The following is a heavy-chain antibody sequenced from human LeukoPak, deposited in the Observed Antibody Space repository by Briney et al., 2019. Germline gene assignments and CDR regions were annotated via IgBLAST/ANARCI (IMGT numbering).Heavy chain of an antibody. CDR1: GFTFDDYA. CDR3: AKDTRHLRLYYFDY. V-gene: IGHV3-9*01. CDR2: ISWNSGSR. J-gene: IGHJ4*02. Sequence: GGSLRLSCAASGFTFDDYAMHWVRQAPGKGLEWVSGISWNSGSRGYADSVEGRFTISRDNAKNSLYLQMNSLRAEDTALYYCAKDTRHLRLYYFDYWGQGTLVTVSS.